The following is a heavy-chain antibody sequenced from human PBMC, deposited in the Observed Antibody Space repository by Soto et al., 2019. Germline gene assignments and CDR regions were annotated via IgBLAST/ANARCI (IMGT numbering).Heavy chain of an antibody. Sequence: SETLSLTCTVSGGSISSRSYYWGWIRQPPGKGLEWIGSMYYSGSTYYNPSLKSRVTISVDTSNNQFSLKLSSVTAADTAVYYCAADTVTLYYYYYGMDVWGQGTTVTVSS. D-gene: IGHD4-17*01. CDR2: MYYSGST. V-gene: IGHV4-39*01. J-gene: IGHJ6*02. CDR3: AADTVTLYYYYYGMDV. CDR1: GGSISSRSYY.